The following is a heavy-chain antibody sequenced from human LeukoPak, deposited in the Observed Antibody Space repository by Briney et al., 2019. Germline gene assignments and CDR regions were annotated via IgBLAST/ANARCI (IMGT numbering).Heavy chain of an antibody. V-gene: IGHV1-69*13. Sequence: ASVKVSCKASGGTFISYAISWVRQAPGQGLEWMGGIIPIFGTANYAQKFQGRVTITADESTSRAYMELSSLRSEDTAVYYCARHTMVRDPFDYWGQGTLVTVSS. J-gene: IGHJ4*02. CDR2: IIPIFGTA. CDR3: ARHTMVRDPFDY. CDR1: GGTFISYA. D-gene: IGHD3-10*01.